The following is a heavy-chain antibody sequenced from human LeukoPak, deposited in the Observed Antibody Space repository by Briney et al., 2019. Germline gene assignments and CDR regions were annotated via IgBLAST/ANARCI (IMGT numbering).Heavy chain of an antibody. D-gene: IGHD1-20*01. CDR2: MNPNSGNT. Sequence: ASVKGSCKASGYTFTSDDIKWVRQATGEGLEWMGWMNPNSGNTGYAQKLQGRVNMTRNSSKNTAYMELSSLRSEDTAVYYCARSRPAPEGGYNWNVWKKQKDHYYGMDVWGQGTTVTVSS. CDR3: ARSRPAPEGGYNWNVWKKQKDHYYGMDV. V-gene: IGHV1-8*01. CDR1: GYTFTSDD. J-gene: IGHJ6*02.